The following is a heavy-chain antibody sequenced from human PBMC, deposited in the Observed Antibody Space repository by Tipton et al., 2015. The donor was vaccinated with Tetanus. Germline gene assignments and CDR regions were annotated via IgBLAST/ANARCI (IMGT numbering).Heavy chain of an antibody. CDR2: IYYSGST. CDR3: ARDNRVPLRFGELLEFYYYYGMDV. V-gene: IGHV4-59*01. D-gene: IGHD3-10*01. J-gene: IGHJ6*02. Sequence: TLSLTCTVSGGFISSSYWSWIRQPAGKGLEWIGYIYYSGSTNYNPSLKSRVTISVDTSKNQFSLKLSSVTAADTAVYYCARDNRVPLRFGELLEFYYYYGMDVWGQGTTVTVSS. CDR1: GGFISSSY.